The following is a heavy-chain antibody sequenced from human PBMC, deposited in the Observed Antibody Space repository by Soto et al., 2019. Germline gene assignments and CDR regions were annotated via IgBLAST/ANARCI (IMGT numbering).Heavy chain of an antibody. CDR1: GFTFSSSW. Sequence: GGSLRLSCAASGFTFSSSWMSWVRQAPGKRLEWVADINHVGSEILYVDSVKGRFTVSRDNTKNSVYLQMNSLRVEDTALYYCARDPARGSLDYWGLGTLVTVYS. V-gene: IGHV3-7*01. CDR3: ARDPARGSLDY. D-gene: IGHD3-10*01. CDR2: INHVGSEI. J-gene: IGHJ4*02.